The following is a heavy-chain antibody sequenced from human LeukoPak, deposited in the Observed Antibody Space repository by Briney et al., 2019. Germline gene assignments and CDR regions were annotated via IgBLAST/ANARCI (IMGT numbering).Heavy chain of an antibody. CDR2: IRSKTDGETT. CDR1: GFTFSNAW. J-gene: IGHJ4*02. CDR3: TTGPMVRGVLLDY. V-gene: IGHV3-15*01. D-gene: IGHD3-10*01. Sequence: GGSLRLSCAASGFTFSNAWMSWVRQAPGKGLEWVGRIRSKTDGETTDYAAPVKGRFTISRDDSKNTLYLQMNSLKSEDTAVYYRTTGPMVRGVLLDYWGQGTLLTVSS.